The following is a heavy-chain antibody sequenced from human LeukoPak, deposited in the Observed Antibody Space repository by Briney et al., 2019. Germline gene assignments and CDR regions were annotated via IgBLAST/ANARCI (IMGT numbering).Heavy chain of an antibody. J-gene: IGHJ4*02. CDR1: GGSISSSSYY. Sequence: SETLSLTYTVSGGSISSSSYYWGWIRQPPGKGLEWIGSIYYSGSTYYNPSLKSRVTISVDTSKDQFSLKLSSVTAADTAVYYCASTIFGVVYYFDYWGQGTLVTVSS. V-gene: IGHV4-39*01. D-gene: IGHD3-3*01. CDR2: IYYSGST. CDR3: ASTIFGVVYYFDY.